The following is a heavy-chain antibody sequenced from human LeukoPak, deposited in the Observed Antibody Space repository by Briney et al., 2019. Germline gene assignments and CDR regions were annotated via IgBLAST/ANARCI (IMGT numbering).Heavy chain of an antibody. CDR1: GFTFITYA. D-gene: IGHD2-15*01. V-gene: IGHV3-23*01. J-gene: IGHJ4*02. CDR2: ISGSGGTT. Sequence: GGSLRLSCAASGFTFITYATTWVRQAPGKGLEWVSVISGSGGTTYYADCVKGRFTLSRDNSQNTLYLQMHSLRAEEKAVYYCAKSTGGVVVVAADYWGQGTLVTVS. CDR3: AKSTGGVVVVAADY.